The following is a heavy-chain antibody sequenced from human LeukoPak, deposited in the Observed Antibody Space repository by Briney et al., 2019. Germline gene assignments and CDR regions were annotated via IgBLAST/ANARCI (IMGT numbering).Heavy chain of an antibody. CDR1: GGSFSGYY. Sequence: LETLSLTCAVYGGSFSGYYWSWIRQPPGKGLEWIGEINHSGSTNYNPSLKSRVTISVDTSKNQFSLKLSSVTAADTAVYYCARGPYYYGSGSYYRYWFDPWGQGTLVTVSS. CDR2: INHSGST. V-gene: IGHV4-34*01. CDR3: ARGPYYYGSGSYYRYWFDP. D-gene: IGHD3-10*01. J-gene: IGHJ5*02.